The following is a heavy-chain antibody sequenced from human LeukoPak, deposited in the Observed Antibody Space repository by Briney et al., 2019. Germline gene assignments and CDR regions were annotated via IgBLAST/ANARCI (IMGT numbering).Heavy chain of an antibody. CDR3: ARVGYYDSSGYYYFDY. CDR2: ISAYNGNT. J-gene: IGHJ4*02. V-gene: IGHV1-18*01. D-gene: IGHD3-22*01. Sequence: ASVKVSCKASGYAFTSYGISWVRQAPGQGLEWMGWISAYNGNTNYAQKLQGRVTMTTDTSTSTAYMELGSLRSDDTAVYYCARVGYYDSSGYYYFDYWGQGTPVTVSS. CDR1: GYAFTSYG.